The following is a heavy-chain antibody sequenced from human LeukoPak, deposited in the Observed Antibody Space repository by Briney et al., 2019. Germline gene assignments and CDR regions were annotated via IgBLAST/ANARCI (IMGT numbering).Heavy chain of an antibody. J-gene: IGHJ3*02. V-gene: IGHV1-18*01. CDR2: ISAYNGNT. CDR1: GYTFTSYG. Sequence: ASVKVPCKASGYTFTSYGISWVRQAPGQGLEWMGWISAYNGNTNYAQKLQGRVTMTTDTSTSTAYMELRSLRSDDTAVYYCARDSAYYYDSSGYSAFDIWGQGTMVTASS. D-gene: IGHD3-22*01. CDR3: ARDSAYYYDSSGYSAFDI.